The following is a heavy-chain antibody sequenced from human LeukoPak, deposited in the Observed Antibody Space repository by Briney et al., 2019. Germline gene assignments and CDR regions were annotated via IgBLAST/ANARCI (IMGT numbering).Heavy chain of an antibody. J-gene: IGHJ6*03. D-gene: IGHD2/OR15-2a*01. CDR3: ARGRFSGYYYMDV. V-gene: IGHV3-30-3*01. CDR2: ISYDGSNK. Sequence: GRSLRLSCAASGFTFSSYAMHWVRQAPGKGLEWVAVISYDGSNKYYADSVKGRFTISRDNSKNTLYLQMNSLRAEDTAVYYCARGRFSGYYYMDVWGKGTTVTVSS. CDR1: GFTFSSYA.